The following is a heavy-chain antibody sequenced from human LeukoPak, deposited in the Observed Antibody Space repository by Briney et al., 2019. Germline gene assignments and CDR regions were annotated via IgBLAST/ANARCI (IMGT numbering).Heavy chain of an antibody. CDR1: GGSFSGYY. CDR2: INHSGST. CDR3: ARGSPYSSGWYGA. D-gene: IGHD6-19*01. Sequence: SETLSLTCAVYGGSFSGYYWSWIRQPPGKGLEWIGEINHSGSTNYNPSLKSRVTISVDTSKNQFSLKLSSETAADTAVYYCARGSPYSSGWYGAWGQGTLVTVSS. J-gene: IGHJ5*02. V-gene: IGHV4-34*01.